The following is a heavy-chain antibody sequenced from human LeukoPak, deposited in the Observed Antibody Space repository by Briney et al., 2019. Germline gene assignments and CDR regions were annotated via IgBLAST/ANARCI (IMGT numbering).Heavy chain of an antibody. J-gene: IGHJ4*01. D-gene: IGHD2-15*01. CDR3: TPFTY. CDR2: VSASGSIM. Sequence: GGSLRLSCAASGFIFTNYNMNWVRQAPGKGLEWLAYVSASGSIMYYADSVEGRLTISRDNAKNSVYLQMNSLRDEDTAIYYCTPFTYWGQGTLVSVSS. CDR1: GFIFTNYN. V-gene: IGHV3-48*02.